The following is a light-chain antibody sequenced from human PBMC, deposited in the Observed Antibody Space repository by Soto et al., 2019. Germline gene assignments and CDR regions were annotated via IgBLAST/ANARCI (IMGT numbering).Light chain of an antibody. CDR2: DAS. CDR3: QHYDSYLYT. V-gene: IGKV1-5*01. CDR1: QSISTW. Sequence: DIQMTQSPSTLSASVGDTVTITCRASQSISTWMAWYQQKPGKAPKLLIFDASTLEGGVPSRFSGSASGTEFTLTISSLQPDDFATYYCQHYDSYLYTFGQGTKVEI. J-gene: IGKJ2*01.